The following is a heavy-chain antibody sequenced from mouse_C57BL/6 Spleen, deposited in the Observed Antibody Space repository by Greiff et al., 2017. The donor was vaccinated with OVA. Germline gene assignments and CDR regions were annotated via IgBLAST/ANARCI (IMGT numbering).Heavy chain of an antibody. CDR1: GFTFSSYT. J-gene: IGHJ3*01. V-gene: IGHV5-9*01. CDR3: ARQGDDGAWFAD. Sequence: EVQLVESGRGLVKPGGSLKLSCAASGFTFSSYTMSWVRQTPGKRLEWVAHICGGGGHTYSPDSVKGRFTSARDNAKNTLNLQRSRLRDDDAALYYGARQGDDGAWFADWGQGTLVTVSA. CDR2: ICGGGGHT.